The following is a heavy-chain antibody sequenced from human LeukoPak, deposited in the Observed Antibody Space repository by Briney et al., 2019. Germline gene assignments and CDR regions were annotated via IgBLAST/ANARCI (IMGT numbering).Heavy chain of an antibody. CDR3: ARRRRRDGYNYLFDY. D-gene: IGHD5-24*01. Sequence: PSETLSPTCAVYGGSFSGYYWSWIRQPPGKGLEWIGEINHSGSTNYNPSLKSRVTISVDTSKNQFSLKLSSVTAADTAVYYCARRRRRDGYNYLFDYWGQGTLVTVSS. CDR2: INHSGST. V-gene: IGHV4-34*01. CDR1: GGSFSGYY. J-gene: IGHJ4*02.